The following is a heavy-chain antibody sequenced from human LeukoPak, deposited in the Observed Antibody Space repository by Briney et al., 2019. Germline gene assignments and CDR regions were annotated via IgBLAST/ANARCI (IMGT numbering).Heavy chain of an antibody. CDR3: ARAADTSGYYPAY. CDR1: GFTFSTYG. CDR2: ISYDGSNK. Sequence: GSLRLSCAASGFTFSTYGLHWVRQAPGKGLEWVSFISYDGSNKYYADSVKGRFTISRDNAKNTLYLQMNSLTSEDTAVYFCARAADTSGYYPAYWGQGTLVTVSS. J-gene: IGHJ4*02. D-gene: IGHD3-22*01. V-gene: IGHV3-30*03.